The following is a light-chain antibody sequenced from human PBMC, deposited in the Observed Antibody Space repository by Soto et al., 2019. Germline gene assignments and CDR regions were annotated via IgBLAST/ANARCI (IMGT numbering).Light chain of an antibody. CDR3: CSYAGTSTHSV. CDR1: SSDVGSYNL. Sequence: QSALTQPASVSGSPGQSITISCTGTSSDVGSYNLVSWYQQHPGKAPKLIISEVSKRPSGISDRFSGSKSDSTASLTISGLQAEDEADYYCCSYAGTSTHSVFGGGTKLTVL. J-gene: IGLJ7*01. CDR2: EVS. V-gene: IGLV2-23*02.